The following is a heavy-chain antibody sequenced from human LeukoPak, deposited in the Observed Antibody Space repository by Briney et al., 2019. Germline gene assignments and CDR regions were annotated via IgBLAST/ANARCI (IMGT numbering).Heavy chain of an antibody. Sequence: PGGSLRLSCAASGFTFDDYAMHWVRQAPGKGLEWVSGISWNSGSIGYADSVKGRFTISRDNAKNSLYLQMNSLRAEDTALYYCAKGDTVTTPLYYYYGMDVWGQGTTVTVSS. D-gene: IGHD4-17*01. CDR2: ISWNSGSI. V-gene: IGHV3-9*01. CDR1: GFTFDDYA. J-gene: IGHJ6*02. CDR3: AKGDTVTTPLYYYYGMDV.